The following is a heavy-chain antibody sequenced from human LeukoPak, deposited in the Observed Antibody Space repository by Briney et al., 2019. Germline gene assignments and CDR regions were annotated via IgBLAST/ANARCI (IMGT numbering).Heavy chain of an antibody. CDR3: ATTPYSSSWYYFDY. V-gene: IGHV3-64*01. CDR1: GFTFSSYA. CDR2: ISSNGGST. J-gene: IGHJ4*02. Sequence: GGSLRLSCAASGFTFSSYAMHWVRQAPGKGLEYVSAISSNGGSTYYANSVKGRFTISRDNSKNTLYLQMGSLRAEDMAVYYCATTPYSSSWYYFDYWGQGTLVTVSS. D-gene: IGHD6-13*01.